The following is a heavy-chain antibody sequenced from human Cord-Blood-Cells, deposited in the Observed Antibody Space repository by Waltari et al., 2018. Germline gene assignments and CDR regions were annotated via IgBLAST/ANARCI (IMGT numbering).Heavy chain of an antibody. J-gene: IGHJ4*02. Sequence: QVQLQQWGAGLLKPSETLSLTCAVYGGSFSGYYWSWIRPPPGKGLEWIGEINHSGSTNYNPSLKSRVTISVDTSKNQFSLKLSSVTAADTAVYYCARGRSGGSNYADYWGQGTLVTVSS. D-gene: IGHD3-10*01. V-gene: IGHV4-34*01. CDR2: INHSGST. CDR3: ARGRSGGSNYADY. CDR1: GGSFSGYY.